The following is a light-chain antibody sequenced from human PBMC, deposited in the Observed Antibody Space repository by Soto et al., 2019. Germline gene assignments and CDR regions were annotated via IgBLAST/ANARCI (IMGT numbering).Light chain of an antibody. V-gene: IGKV3D-15*01. CDR1: QSVNIY. CDR3: QQHNDWPT. J-gene: IGKJ5*01. CDR2: GAS. Sequence: EIVMTQSPATLSVSPGERATLSCRASQSVNIYLAWYQQKPGQAPRLLIFGASYRATGIPARFSGSGSGTEFNLTISSLQSEDFAVYFCQQHNDWPTFGQGTRLE.